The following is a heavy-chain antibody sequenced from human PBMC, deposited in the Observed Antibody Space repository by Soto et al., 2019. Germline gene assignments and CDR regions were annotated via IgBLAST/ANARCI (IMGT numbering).Heavy chain of an antibody. J-gene: IGHJ6*02. D-gene: IGHD1-26*01. Sequence: ASVKVSCKASGYTFTSYGISWVRHAPGQGLEWMGWISAHNGDTIYAQKFQDRITMTTDTSTNTAYLELRSLKSGDTAVFYCSRSSGTYPPSRYYDGLDVWGQGTTVTDSS. CDR2: ISAHNGDT. CDR1: GYTFTSYG. CDR3: SRSSGTYPPSRYYDGLDV. V-gene: IGHV1-18*01.